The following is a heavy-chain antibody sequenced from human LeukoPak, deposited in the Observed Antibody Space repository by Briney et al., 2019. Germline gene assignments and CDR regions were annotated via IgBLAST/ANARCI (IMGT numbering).Heavy chain of an antibody. CDR2: INSDGSST. CDR3: AKSPYYDILTGYSYYFDY. Sequence: GGSLRLSCAASGFTFSSYWMHWVRQAPGKGLVWVSRINSDGSSTSYADSVKGRFTISRDTSKNTLYLQMNSLRAEDTAVYYCAKSPYYDILTGYSYYFDYWGQGTLVTVSS. D-gene: IGHD3-9*01. CDR1: GFTFSSYW. V-gene: IGHV3-74*01. J-gene: IGHJ4*02.